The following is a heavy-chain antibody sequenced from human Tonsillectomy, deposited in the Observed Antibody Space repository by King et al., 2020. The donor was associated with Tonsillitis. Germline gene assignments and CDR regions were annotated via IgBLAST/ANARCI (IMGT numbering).Heavy chain of an antibody. V-gene: IGHV1-69*01. D-gene: IGHD1-26*01. CDR1: GGTFSSYA. J-gene: IGHJ4*02. CDR2: IIPIFGTA. CDR3: ARGSYSGSYFNY. Sequence: QLVQSGAEVKKPGSSVKVSCKASGGTFSSYAISWVRQAPGQGLEWMGGIIPIFGTANYAQQVQGRVTSTADESTSTAYMELSSLRSEDTAVYYCARGSYSGSYFNYWGQGTLVTVSS.